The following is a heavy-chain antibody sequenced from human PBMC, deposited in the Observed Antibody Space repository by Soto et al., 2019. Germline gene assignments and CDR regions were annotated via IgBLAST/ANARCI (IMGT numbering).Heavy chain of an antibody. CDR1: GGTFSSYA. CDR2: IIPIFGTA. Sequence: GASVKVSCKASGGTFSSYAISWVRQAPGQGLEWMGGIIPIFGTANYAQKFQGRVTITADESTSTAYMELSSLRSEDTAVYYCARGKSVILLSLAPAFDYGGKEPWSPSPQ. CDR3: ARGKSVILLSLAPAFD. J-gene: IGHJ4*01. D-gene: IGHD3-9*01. V-gene: IGHV1-69*13.